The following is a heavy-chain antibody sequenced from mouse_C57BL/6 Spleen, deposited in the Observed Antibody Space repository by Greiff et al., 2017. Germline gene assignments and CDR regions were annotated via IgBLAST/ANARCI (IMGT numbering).Heavy chain of an antibody. CDR2: IYPGDGDT. CDR3: ARYYYGSYAMDY. V-gene: IGHV1-82*01. D-gene: IGHD1-1*01. CDR1: GYAFSSSW. J-gene: IGHJ4*01. Sequence: VKLMESGPELVKPGASVKISCKASGYAFSSSWMNWVKQRPGKGLEWIGRIYPGDGDTNYNGKFKGKATLTADKSSRTAYMQLSSLTSEDSAVYFCARYYYGSYAMDYWGQGTSVTVSS.